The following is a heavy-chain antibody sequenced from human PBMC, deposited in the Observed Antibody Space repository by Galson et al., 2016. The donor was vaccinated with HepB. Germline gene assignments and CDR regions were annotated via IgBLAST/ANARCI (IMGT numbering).Heavy chain of an antibody. J-gene: IGHJ4*02. CDR2: INHSGST. V-gene: IGHV4-59*01. CDR3: ARSNSWSHYFDY. D-gene: IGHD2/OR15-2a*01. Sequence: GSISRYYWSWIRQPPGKGLEWIGYINHSGSTSYNPSLKSRVTISVDTSTDQISLRLRSVTSADTAVYYCARSNSWSHYFDYWGQGSLVTVSS. CDR1: GSISRYY.